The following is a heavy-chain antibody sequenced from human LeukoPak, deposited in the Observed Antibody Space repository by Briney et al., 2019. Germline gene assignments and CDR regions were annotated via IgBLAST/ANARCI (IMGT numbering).Heavy chain of an antibody. CDR1: GDSVSSNSAA. CDR3: TREYTYGRIDY. CDR2: TYYRSKWYN. J-gene: IGHJ4*02. Sequence: SQTLSLTCALSGDSVSSNSAAWNWFRQSPSRGLEWLGRTYYRSKWYNDYVLSVKSRITILPDTSKNQFSLQLTSVTPEDTAVYYCTREYTYGRIDYWGQGTLVTVSS. V-gene: IGHV6-1*01. D-gene: IGHD5-18*01.